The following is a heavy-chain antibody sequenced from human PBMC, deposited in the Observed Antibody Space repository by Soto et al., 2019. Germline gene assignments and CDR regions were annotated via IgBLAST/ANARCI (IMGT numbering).Heavy chain of an antibody. V-gene: IGHV2-70*01. Sequence: SGPTLVNPTPPLTLTCTFSGFSLTTRRMCVTWIRQPPGKALEWLALINWRDNKYYTTSLKTTLTLSTHPSKNQVVLTPTNMDPVDTGTYYCARILTGGTFDWLQIDCWGQGTLVTVSS. CDR3: ARILTGGTFDWLQIDC. J-gene: IGHJ4*02. CDR2: INWRDNK. D-gene: IGHD3-9*01. CDR1: GFSLTTRRMC.